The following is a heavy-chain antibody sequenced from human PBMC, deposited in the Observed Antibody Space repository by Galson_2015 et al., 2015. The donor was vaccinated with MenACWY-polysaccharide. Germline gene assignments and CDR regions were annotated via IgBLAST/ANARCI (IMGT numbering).Heavy chain of an antibody. Sequence: ETLSLTCAVSGYSISSGYYWGWIRQPPGKGLVRIGSIYHSGSTYYNPSLKSRVTISVDTSKNQFSLKLSSVTAADTAVYYCARVEKYSGSYYILHWGQGTLVTVSS. CDR3: ARVEKYSGSYYILH. V-gene: IGHV4-38-2*01. J-gene: IGHJ4*02. D-gene: IGHD1-26*01. CDR2: IYHSGST. CDR1: GYSISSGYY.